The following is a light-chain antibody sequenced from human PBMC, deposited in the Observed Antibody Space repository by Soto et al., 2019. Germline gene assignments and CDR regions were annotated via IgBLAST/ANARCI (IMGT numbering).Light chain of an antibody. CDR1: QSISSW. V-gene: IGKV1-5*01. Sequence: DIQMTQSPSTLSASVGDRVTITCRASQSISSWLAWYQQKPEKAPKLLIYDASTLQSGVPSRFSGSGSGMEFPVTLGSLQPDDFVTYNCQYYTPYIPRTFGQGTNVESK. J-gene: IGKJ1*01. CDR2: DAS. CDR3: QYYTPYIPRT.